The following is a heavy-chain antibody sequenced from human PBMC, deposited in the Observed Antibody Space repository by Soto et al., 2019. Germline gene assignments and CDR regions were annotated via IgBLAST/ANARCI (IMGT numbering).Heavy chain of an antibody. Sequence: GGSLRLSCAASGFTFDDYAMHWVRQAPGKGLEWVSGISWNSGSIGYADSVKGRFTISRDNAKNSLYLQMNSLSAEDTALYYCAKDKERRYGSGWYSSWFDPWGQGTLVTVSS. CDR3: AKDKERRYGSGWYSSWFDP. CDR2: ISWNSGSI. J-gene: IGHJ5*02. CDR1: GFTFDDYA. D-gene: IGHD6-19*01. V-gene: IGHV3-9*01.